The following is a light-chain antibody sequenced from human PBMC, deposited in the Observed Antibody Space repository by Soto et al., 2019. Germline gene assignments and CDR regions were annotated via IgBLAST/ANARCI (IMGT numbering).Light chain of an antibody. CDR3: SSYTSSDSWV. Sequence: QSALTQPASVSGSPGQSITISCTGTSSDIGAYNYVSWYQQHPGKAPKFMIYDVSNRPSGVSSRFSGSKSGNTASLTISGLQAEYEADYYCSSYTSSDSWVFGGGTKLTVL. J-gene: IGLJ3*02. V-gene: IGLV2-14*01. CDR2: DVS. CDR1: SSDIGAYNY.